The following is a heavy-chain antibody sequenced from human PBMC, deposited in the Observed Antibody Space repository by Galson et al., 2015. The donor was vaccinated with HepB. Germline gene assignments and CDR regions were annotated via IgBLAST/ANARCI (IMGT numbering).Heavy chain of an antibody. CDR2: IYYSGST. J-gene: IGHJ4*02. CDR3: ARRIVVVTAISPYFDY. Sequence: SETLSLTCTVSGGSISSSSYYWGWIRQPPGKGLEWIGSIYYSGSTYYNPSLRSRVTISVDTSKNQFSLKLSSVTAADTAVYYCARRIVVVTAISPYFDYWGQGTLDTVSS. D-gene: IGHD2-21*02. CDR1: GGSISSSSYY. V-gene: IGHV4-39*01.